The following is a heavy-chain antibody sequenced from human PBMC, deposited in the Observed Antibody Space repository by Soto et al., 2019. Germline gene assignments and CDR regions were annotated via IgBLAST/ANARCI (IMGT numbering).Heavy chain of an antibody. CDR3: AKTITIFSVSADWGDSRGRGALIDP. V-gene: IGHV3-30*18. CDR1: GFTFSNFG. CDR2: VSYDGSSK. D-gene: IGHD3-3*01. Sequence: QVQLVESGGGVVQPGRSLRLSCAASGFTFSNFGMHWVRQAPGKGLELAAGVSYDGSSKHYADSVKGRFTISRDNAENPVYMQMENLRAADRAVYYCAKTITIFSVSADWGDSRGRGALIDPWGQGTVVTVSS. J-gene: IGHJ5*02.